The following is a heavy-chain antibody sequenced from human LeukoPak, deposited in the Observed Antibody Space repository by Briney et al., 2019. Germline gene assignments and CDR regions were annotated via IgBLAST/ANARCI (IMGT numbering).Heavy chain of an antibody. D-gene: IGHD3-22*01. CDR3: ARTGIGNYYDTSGYYQPPVY. CDR1: GYTFAAYW. J-gene: IGHJ4*02. Sequence: GESLQISCEASGYTFAAYWIGWVRQLPGKGLEWMGIIYPGDSDTRYSPSFQGQVTISADKSISTAYLQWSSLKASDTAMYYCARTGIGNYYDTSGYYQPPVYWGQGTLVTVSS. V-gene: IGHV5-51*01. CDR2: IYPGDSDT.